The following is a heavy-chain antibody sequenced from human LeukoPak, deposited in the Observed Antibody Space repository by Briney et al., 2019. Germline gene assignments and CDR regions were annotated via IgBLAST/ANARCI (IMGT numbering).Heavy chain of an antibody. CDR1: GFTFDDYA. CDR3: AKEASAVEYEGVFDP. CDR2: ISWNSGSI. D-gene: IGHD3-10*01. J-gene: IGHJ5*02. Sequence: GGSLRLSCAASGFTFDDYAMHWVRQAPGKGLEWVSGISWNSGSIGYADSVKGRFTISRDNAKNSLYLQMNSLRPEDTALYYCAKEASAVEYEGVFDPWGQGTLVTVSS. V-gene: IGHV3-9*01.